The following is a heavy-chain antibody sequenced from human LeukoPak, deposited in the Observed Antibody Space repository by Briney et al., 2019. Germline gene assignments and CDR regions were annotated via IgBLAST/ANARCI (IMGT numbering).Heavy chain of an antibody. Sequence: SETLSLTCTVSGGSISGYYWSWIRQPPGKGLEWIGEINHSGSTNYNPSLKSRVTISVDTSKNQFSLKLSSVTAADTAIYYCARRPLGPIDFWGQGTLVTVSS. D-gene: IGHD7-27*01. J-gene: IGHJ4*02. CDR1: GGSISGYY. CDR2: INHSGST. CDR3: ARRPLGPIDF. V-gene: IGHV4-34*01.